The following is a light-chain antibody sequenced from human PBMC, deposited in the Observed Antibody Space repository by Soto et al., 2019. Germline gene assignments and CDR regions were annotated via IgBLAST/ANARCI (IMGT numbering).Light chain of an antibody. Sequence: QSALTQPASVSGSPGQSITISCTGTSSDVGLYDYVSWYQQHPGKAPQLMIYAVSNRPSGVSNRFSASKSGNTASLFISGLQAKDEADYYCSSYTSDSHYVLGYGTKVTV. CDR1: SSDVGLYDY. J-gene: IGLJ1*01. CDR2: AVS. CDR3: SSYTSDSHYV. V-gene: IGLV2-14*01.